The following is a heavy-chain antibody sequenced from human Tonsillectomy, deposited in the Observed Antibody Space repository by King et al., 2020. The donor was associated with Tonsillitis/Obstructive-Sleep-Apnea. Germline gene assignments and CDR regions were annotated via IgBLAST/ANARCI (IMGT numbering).Heavy chain of an antibody. CDR2: ISPYNGYT. CDR3: AIDSMSHYLDSRLYSRGYYTYDY. Sequence: VQLVESGAEVKKPGASVKVSCKASGYTFTTYGISWVRQAPGQGLEWMGWISPYNGYTNSAQKLQGRVTMTTDTSTSTAYMELRSLRSDDTAVYYCAIDSMSHYLDSRLYSRGYYTYDYWGQGTLVTVSS. V-gene: IGHV1-18*01. CDR1: GYTFTTYG. D-gene: IGHD3-22*01. J-gene: IGHJ4*02.